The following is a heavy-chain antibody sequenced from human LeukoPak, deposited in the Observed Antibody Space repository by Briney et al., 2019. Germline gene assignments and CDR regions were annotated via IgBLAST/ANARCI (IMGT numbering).Heavy chain of an antibody. CDR1: GFTFGDYA. D-gene: IGHD6-13*01. CDR2: IRSKAYGGTT. CDR3: ARRAAAGTGLFGYFDY. J-gene: IGHJ4*02. Sequence: GGSLRLSCTASGFTFGDYAMSWVRQAPGKGLEWVGFIRSKAYGGTTEYAASVKGRFTISRDDSKSIAYLQMNSLKTEDTAVYYCARRAAAGTGLFGYFDYWGQGTLVTVSS. V-gene: IGHV3-49*04.